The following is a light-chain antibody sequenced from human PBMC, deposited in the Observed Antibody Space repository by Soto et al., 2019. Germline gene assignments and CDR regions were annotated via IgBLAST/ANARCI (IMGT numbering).Light chain of an antibody. CDR1: SSNIGSNY. Sequence: QSVLTQPPSVSAAPRQTVTISCSGSSSNIGSNYVSWYQQLPGTAPKLLIYENNKRPSGIPDRFSGSKSGTSATLGITGLQTGDEADYYCGTWDSSLSAVVFGGGTKLTVL. CDR3: GTWDSSLSAVV. V-gene: IGLV1-51*02. CDR2: ENN. J-gene: IGLJ2*01.